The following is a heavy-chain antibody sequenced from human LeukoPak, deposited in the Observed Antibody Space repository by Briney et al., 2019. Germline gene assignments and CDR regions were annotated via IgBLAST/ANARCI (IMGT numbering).Heavy chain of an antibody. CDR2: IYYSGST. D-gene: IGHD3-10*01. Sequence: SETLSLTCTVSGGSISSYYWSWIRQPPGKGLEWVGDIYYSGSTNYNLSLKSRVTISVDTSKNQFSLKLSSVTAADTAVYYCARVDTMVRGVIYYYYGMDVWGQGTTVTVSS. V-gene: IGHV4-59*01. J-gene: IGHJ6*02. CDR3: ARVDTMVRGVIYYYYGMDV. CDR1: GGSISSYY.